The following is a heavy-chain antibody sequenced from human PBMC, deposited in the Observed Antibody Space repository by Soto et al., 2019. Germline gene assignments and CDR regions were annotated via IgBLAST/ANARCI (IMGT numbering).Heavy chain of an antibody. J-gene: IGHJ6*02. V-gene: IGHV3-53*01. CDR2: IYSGGST. CDR3: ARDRGEGEWSHGRYYYFYYGLDV. D-gene: IGHD3-3*01. Sequence: GGSLRLSCAASGFTVSSNYMNWVRQAPGKGLEWVSVIYSGGSTYYADSVKGRFTISRDNSKNTLYLQMNSLRAEDTAVYYCARDRGEGEWSHGRYYYFYYGLDVWGQGTTVTVSS. CDR1: GFTVSSNY.